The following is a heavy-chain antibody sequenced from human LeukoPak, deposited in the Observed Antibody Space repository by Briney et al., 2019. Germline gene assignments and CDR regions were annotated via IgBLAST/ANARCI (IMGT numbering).Heavy chain of an antibody. J-gene: IGHJ4*02. V-gene: IGHV3-9*01. CDR1: GFTFDGYA. CDR3: VAVPETDFWIGFYLDY. CDR2: ITWHSENI. D-gene: IGHD3-3*01. Sequence: PGGSLRLSCVASGFTFDGYAMHWVRQAPGKGLEWVSGITWHSENIDYADSVKGRFTISRDNAKNSLYLQMNSLRAEDTALYFCVAVPETDFWIGFYLDYWGQGTLVTVSS.